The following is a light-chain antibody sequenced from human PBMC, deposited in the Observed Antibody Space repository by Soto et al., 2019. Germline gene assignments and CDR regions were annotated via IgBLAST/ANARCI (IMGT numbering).Light chain of an antibody. J-gene: IGKJ4*01. CDR1: QSVSSSY. Sequence: EIMLTQSPGTLSLSPGERATLSCRASQSVSSSYLGWYQQKPGQAPRLLMYGASSRAAGIPDRFSGSGSGTDFTLTISRLEPEDFAVYYCHQYGNSPPLTFGGGTKVEIK. V-gene: IGKV3-20*01. CDR2: GAS. CDR3: HQYGNSPPLT.